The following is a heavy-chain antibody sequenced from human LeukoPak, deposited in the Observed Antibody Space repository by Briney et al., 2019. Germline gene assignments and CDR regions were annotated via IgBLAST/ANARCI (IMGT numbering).Heavy chain of an antibody. CDR1: AYSISSGYY. D-gene: IGHD4-23*01. CDR2: IYHSGNT. V-gene: IGHV4-38-2*02. Sequence: PSETLSLTCTVSAYSISSGYYWGWIRQAPGKGLEWIGSIYHSGNTYYNPSLKSRVSMSVDTSKNQFSVKLTSVTAADTAVYYCARGGKATVVTMWGQGILVTVSS. J-gene: IGHJ4*02. CDR3: ARGGKATVVTM.